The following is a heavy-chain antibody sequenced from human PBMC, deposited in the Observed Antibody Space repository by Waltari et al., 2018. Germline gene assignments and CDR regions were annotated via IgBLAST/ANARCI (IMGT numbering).Heavy chain of an antibody. CDR3: ARHALGGYYFDL. V-gene: IGHV4-34*02. J-gene: IGHJ4*02. Sequence: QVQLPQWGAGLLKTAEPLSLTGAVYGGTVTVHNGSWFRQPPGEGLEWMGEIHHRGGTPYGPSLRSRVTISMDTSKIHFSLDLHSVTAADTAVYYCARHALGGYYFDLWGQGTLVTVSS. CDR1: GGTVTVHN. D-gene: IGHD6-25*01. CDR2: IHHRGGT.